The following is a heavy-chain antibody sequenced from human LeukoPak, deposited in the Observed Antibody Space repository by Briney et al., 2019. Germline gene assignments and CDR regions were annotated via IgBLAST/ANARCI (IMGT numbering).Heavy chain of an antibody. CDR3: ASGWFGSY. J-gene: IGHJ4*02. V-gene: IGHV6-1*01. D-gene: IGHD3-10*01. Sequence: SQTLSLACAISGDSVSNDSSAWNWIRQSPSRGLEWLGRTYYRSKWYSDYAVSVKSRITINPDTSKNQFSLQLNSVTPEDTAVYYCASGWFGSYWGQGTLVTVSS. CDR2: TYYRSKWYS. CDR1: GDSVSNDSSA.